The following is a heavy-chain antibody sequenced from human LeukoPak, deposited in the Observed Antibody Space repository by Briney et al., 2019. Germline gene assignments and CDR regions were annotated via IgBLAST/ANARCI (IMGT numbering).Heavy chain of an antibody. V-gene: IGHV4-34*01. CDR2: INHSGST. CDR1: GGSFSGYY. Sequence: SETLSLTCAVYGGSFSGYYWSWIRQPPGKGLEWIGEINHSGSTNYNPSLKSRVTISVDTSKNQFSLKLSSVTAADTAVYYCARAPTGYPTTRYNWFDPWGQGTLVTASS. D-gene: IGHD3-9*01. J-gene: IGHJ5*02. CDR3: ARAPTGYPTTRYNWFDP.